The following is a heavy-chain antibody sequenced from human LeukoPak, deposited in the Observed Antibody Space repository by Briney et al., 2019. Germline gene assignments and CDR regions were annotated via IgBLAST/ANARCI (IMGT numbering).Heavy chain of an antibody. D-gene: IGHD3-22*01. J-gene: IGHJ3*02. CDR2: IIPIFGTA. CDR1: GGTFSSYA. Sequence: SVKVSCKASGGTFSSYAVSWVRQAPGQGLEWMGGIIPIFGTANYAQKFQGRVTITTDESTSTAYMELSSLRSEDTAVYYCASTSGPHYYDSSGYYGAFDIWGQGTMVTVSS. V-gene: IGHV1-69*05. CDR3: ASTSGPHYYDSSGYYGAFDI.